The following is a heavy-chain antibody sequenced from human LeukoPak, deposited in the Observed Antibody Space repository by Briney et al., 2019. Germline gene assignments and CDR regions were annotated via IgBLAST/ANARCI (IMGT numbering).Heavy chain of an antibody. CDR3: ARDQPIAAADTFDY. V-gene: IGHV1-69*04. CDR2: IIPILGIA. CDR1: GGTFSSYA. D-gene: IGHD6-13*01. Sequence: ASVKVSCKASGGTFSSYAISWVRQAPGQGLEWMGRIIPILGIANYAQKFQGRVTITADKSTSTAYMELSSLRSEDTAVYYCARDQPIAAADTFDYWGQGTLVTVSS. J-gene: IGHJ4*02.